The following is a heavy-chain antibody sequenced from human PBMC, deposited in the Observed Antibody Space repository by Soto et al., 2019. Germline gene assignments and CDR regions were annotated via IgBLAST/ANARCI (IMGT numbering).Heavy chain of an antibody. CDR3: VLSGYNSGWYPNHYDVNY. CDR2: IKKDGSDK. CDR1: GFTFSDYW. D-gene: IGHD6-19*01. J-gene: IGHJ4*02. V-gene: IGHV3-7*05. Sequence: EVQLVESGGGLVQPGGSLRLSCAASGFTFSDYWMSWVRQAPGKGLEWVANIKKDGSDKNYVDSVKGRFTISRDNAKNSLYLQMNSLRAEDTAVYYCVLSGYNSGWYPNHYDVNYWGQGTLVTVSS.